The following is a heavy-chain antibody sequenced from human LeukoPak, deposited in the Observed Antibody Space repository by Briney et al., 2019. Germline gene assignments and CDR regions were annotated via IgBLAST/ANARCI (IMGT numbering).Heavy chain of an antibody. D-gene: IGHD3-22*01. Sequence: ASVKVSCKASGYTFTGYYMHWVRQAPGQGLEWMGWISAYNGNTNYAQKLQGRVTMTTDTSTSTAYMELRSLRSDDTAVYYCARADYYYDSSGYEIDYWGQGTLVTVSS. V-gene: IGHV1-18*04. J-gene: IGHJ4*02. CDR1: GYTFTGYY. CDR2: ISAYNGNT. CDR3: ARADYYYDSSGYEIDY.